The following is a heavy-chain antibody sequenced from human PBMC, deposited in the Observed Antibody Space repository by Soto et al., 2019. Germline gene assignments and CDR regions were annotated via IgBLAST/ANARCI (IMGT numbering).Heavy chain of an antibody. V-gene: IGHV1-18*04. CDR1: GYTFTSYG. CDR2: ISAYNGNT. CDR3: ARDRYDILTGRNYYYYYGMDV. J-gene: IGHJ6*02. Sequence: ASVKVSCKASGYTFTSYGISWVRQAPGQGLEWMGWISAYNGNTNYAQKLQGRVTMTTDTSTSTAYMELRSLRSDDTAVYYCARDRYDILTGRNYYYYYGMDVWGQGTTVTVSS. D-gene: IGHD3-9*01.